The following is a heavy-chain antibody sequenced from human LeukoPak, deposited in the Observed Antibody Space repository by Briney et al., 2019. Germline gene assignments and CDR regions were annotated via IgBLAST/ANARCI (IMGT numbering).Heavy chain of an antibody. CDR3: ASASLLWFGEATSFDY. V-gene: IGHV1-18*01. D-gene: IGHD3-10*01. J-gene: IGHJ4*02. CDR1: GYTFTSYG. Sequence: APVKVSCKASGYTFTSYGITWVRQAPGQGLEWMGWISAYNGNTNYAQKLQGRVTMTTDTSTSTAYMELRSLRSDDTAVYYCASASLLWFGEATSFDYWGQGTLVTVSS. CDR2: ISAYNGNT.